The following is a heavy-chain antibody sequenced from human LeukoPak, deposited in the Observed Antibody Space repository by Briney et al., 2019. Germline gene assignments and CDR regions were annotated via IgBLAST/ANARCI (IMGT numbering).Heavy chain of an antibody. CDR1: GDSISNNF. CDR3: ARGYTISGVAPPVEGFNDAFDI. V-gene: IGHV4-59*12. D-gene: IGHD3-3*01. CDR2: VYYSGFS. Sequence: SETLSLTCAVSGDSISNNFWSWIRQTPGKGLEWIGYVYYSGFSNFNPSLESRVTMSVDTSTNHFSLKMTSVTAADTAMYFCARGYTISGVAPPVEGFNDAFDIWGQGTLVTVSA. J-gene: IGHJ3*02.